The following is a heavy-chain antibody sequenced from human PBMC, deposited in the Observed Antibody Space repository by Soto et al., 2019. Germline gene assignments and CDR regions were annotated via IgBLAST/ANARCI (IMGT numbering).Heavy chain of an antibody. Sequence: VQLVESGGGLVQPGGSLRLSCAVSGVTVSSNYVSWVRQAPGKGLEWVSVIYPDGTTYYADSVKGRFTISRDNSRNTLYLQRNSRRAEDRAVYYCARDGDSGDPGVKGPDFEYWGQGTLVTVSS. J-gene: IGHJ4*02. CDR2: IYPDGTT. V-gene: IGHV3-66*01. CDR1: GVTVSSNY. CDR3: ARDGDSGDPGVKGPDFEY. D-gene: IGHD4-17*01.